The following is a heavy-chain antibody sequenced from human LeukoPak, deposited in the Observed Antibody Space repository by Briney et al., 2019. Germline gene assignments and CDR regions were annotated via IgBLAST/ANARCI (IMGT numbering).Heavy chain of an antibody. CDR2: IIPIFGTA. J-gene: IGHJ4*02. CDR3: ARFAPLMESFDY. Sequence: SVKVSCKASGGTFSSYAISWVRQAPGQGLEWMGGIIPIFGTANYAQKFQGRVTITADESTSTAYMELSSLRSEDTAVYYCARFAPLMESFDYWGQGTLVTVSS. V-gene: IGHV1-69*13. CDR1: GGTFSSYA. D-gene: IGHD3-3*01.